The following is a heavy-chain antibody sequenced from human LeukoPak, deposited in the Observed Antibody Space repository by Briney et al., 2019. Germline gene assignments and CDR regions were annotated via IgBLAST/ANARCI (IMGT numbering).Heavy chain of an antibody. CDR2: INPNSGGT. V-gene: IGHV1-2*02. D-gene: IGHD4-17*01. CDR3: ARLMTTVTGPYYYYYMDV. CDR1: GYTFTGYY. J-gene: IGHJ6*03. Sequence: GASVKVSCKASGYTFTGYYMHWVRQALGQGLEWMGWINPNSGGTNYAQKFQGRVTMTRDTSISTAYMELSRLRSDDTAVYYCARLMTTVTGPYYYYYMDVWGKGTTVTVSS.